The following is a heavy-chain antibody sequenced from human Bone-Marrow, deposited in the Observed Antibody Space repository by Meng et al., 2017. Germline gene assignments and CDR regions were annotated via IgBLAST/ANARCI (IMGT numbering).Heavy chain of an antibody. Sequence: QVQVVQSWAEVKKPGASVKVSCKASGYTFTSYDMHWVRQAPGQGLELMGIINPSGGSTSYAQKFQGRVTITTDESTSTAYMELSSLRSEDTAVYYCARAAVADLNWYFDLWGRGTLVTVSS. CDR1: GYTFTSYD. CDR3: ARAAVADLNWYFDL. CDR2: INPSGGST. V-gene: IGHV1-46*01. J-gene: IGHJ2*01. D-gene: IGHD6-19*01.